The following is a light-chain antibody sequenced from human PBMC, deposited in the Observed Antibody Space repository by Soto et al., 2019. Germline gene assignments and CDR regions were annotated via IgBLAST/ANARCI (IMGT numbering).Light chain of an antibody. J-gene: IGKJ4*01. Sequence: EIVLTQSPATLSLSPGERATLSCRASQSVSSYLAWYQQKPGQAPRLLIYDASNRATGIPARFSGSGSGTDFTITISSLEPEQFAVYYCQQRSNWPRGLTFGGGTKVEIK. CDR2: DAS. V-gene: IGKV3-11*01. CDR1: QSVSSY. CDR3: QQRSNWPRGLT.